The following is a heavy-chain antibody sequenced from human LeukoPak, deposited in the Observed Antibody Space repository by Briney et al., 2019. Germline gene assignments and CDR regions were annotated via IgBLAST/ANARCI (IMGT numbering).Heavy chain of an antibody. CDR2: IHHSGST. Sequence: PSETLSLTCAVYGGSVRDNYWSWIRQPPGKGLEWIGEIHHSGSTKYNPSLKSRVTISLDTSKNQFSLKLNSMTAADTAVYYCAGHVSAAAGGRWGQETLVTVSS. J-gene: IGHJ4*02. V-gene: IGHV4-34*01. CDR1: GGSVRDNY. CDR3: AGHVSAAAGGR. D-gene: IGHD6-13*01.